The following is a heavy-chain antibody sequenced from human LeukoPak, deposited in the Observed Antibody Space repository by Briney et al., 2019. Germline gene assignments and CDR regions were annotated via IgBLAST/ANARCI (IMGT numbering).Heavy chain of an antibody. V-gene: IGHV4-59*03. D-gene: IGHD3-22*01. CDR1: GGSFSGYY. CDR3: AAGGYYDSSGTDY. CDR2: IYYSGGT. Sequence: SETLSLTCAVYGGSFSGYYWSWIRQPPGKRLEWIGHIYYSGGTNYNPSLKSRVTISVEMSKNQFSLKLTSVTAADTAVYYCAAGGYYDSSGTDYWGQGTLVTVSS. J-gene: IGHJ4*02.